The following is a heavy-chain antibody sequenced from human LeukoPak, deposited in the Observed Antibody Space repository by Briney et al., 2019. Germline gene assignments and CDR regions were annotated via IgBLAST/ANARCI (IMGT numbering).Heavy chain of an antibody. CDR3: ARGGDGYHWGNLDY. V-gene: IGHV4-59*01. J-gene: IGHJ4*02. CDR2: IYYTGSS. Sequence: SETLSLTCTVSGDSISNYYWSWIRQSPGTGLEWIGYIYYTGSSRYNPSLKSRVTISVDTSRNQFSLKLTSVTAADTAVYYCARGGDGYHWGNLDYWGQGTLGTVSS. CDR1: GDSISNYY. D-gene: IGHD5-24*01.